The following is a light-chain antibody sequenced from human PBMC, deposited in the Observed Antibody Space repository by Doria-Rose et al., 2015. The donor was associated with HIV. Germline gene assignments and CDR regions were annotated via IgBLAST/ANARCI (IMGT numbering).Light chain of an antibody. V-gene: IGKV1-39*01. J-gene: IGKJ4*01. Sequence: DIQMTQSPSSLSASVGDRVTITCRASQSTGSFLNWYQQKPGKAPKLLIYAASSLQHGVPSRFSGSGSGTDFTLTISSLQPEDFATYFCQQSYSTLLTFGGGTKVEIK. CDR1: QSTGSF. CDR3: QQSYSTLLT. CDR2: AAS.